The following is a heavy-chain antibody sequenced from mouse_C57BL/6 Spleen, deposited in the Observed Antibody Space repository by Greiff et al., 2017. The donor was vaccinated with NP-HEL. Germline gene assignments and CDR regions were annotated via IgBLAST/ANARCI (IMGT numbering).Heavy chain of an antibody. CDR1: GYTFTSYW. CDR2: IDPSDSYT. CDR3: ASHYYGSRDWYFDV. D-gene: IGHD1-1*01. Sequence: QVQLKQPGAELVRPGTSVKLSCKASGYTFTSYWMHWVKQRPGQGLEWIGVIDPSDSYTNYNQKFKGKATLTVDTSSSTAYMQLSSLTSEDSAVYYCASHYYGSRDWYFDVWGTGTTVTVSS. V-gene: IGHV1-59*01. J-gene: IGHJ1*03.